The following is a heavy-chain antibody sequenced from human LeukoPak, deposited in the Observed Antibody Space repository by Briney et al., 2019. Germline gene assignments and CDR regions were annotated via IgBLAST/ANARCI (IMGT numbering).Heavy chain of an antibody. V-gene: IGHV4-59*01. CDR2: IYYIGRA. CDR3: ASDAEMATPYYFVMDV. Sequence: SETLSLTFTVSGGSISSGYWGWIRQPPGKGLEGVGYIYYIGRADYNPSLKGRATISVDTSKSHFSLNLNSVTAAATAVYYCASDAEMATPYYFVMDVWGQGTTVTVSS. D-gene: IGHD5-24*01. J-gene: IGHJ6*02. CDR1: GGSISSGY.